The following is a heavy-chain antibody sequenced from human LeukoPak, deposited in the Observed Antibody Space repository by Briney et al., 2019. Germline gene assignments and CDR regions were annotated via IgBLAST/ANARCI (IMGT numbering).Heavy chain of an antibody. V-gene: IGHV3-7*03. CDR2: INQDGSEK. CDR1: GFTFSTYW. CDR3: ARDRAQVDTAR. J-gene: IGHJ4*02. Sequence: PGGSLRLSCAASGFTFSTYWMSWVRQAPGKGLEWVANINQDGSEKNYVDSVKGRFTISRDNAKNSLYLQMNSLRAEDTAVYYCARDRAQVDTARWGQGTLVTVSS. D-gene: IGHD5-18*01.